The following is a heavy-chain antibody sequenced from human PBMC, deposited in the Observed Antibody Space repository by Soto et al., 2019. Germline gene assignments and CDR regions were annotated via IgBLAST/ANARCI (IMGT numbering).Heavy chain of an antibody. V-gene: IGHV3-48*03. CDR2: ISSSGSTI. CDR3: ARDLHIYCYDSSGYAHLDY. J-gene: IGHJ4*02. Sequence: HPGGSLRLSCAASGFTFSSYEMNWVRQGPGKGLEWVAYISSSGSTIYYEDSVKGRFTISRDNAKDSLYLQMNSLRAEDTAVYYCARDLHIYCYDSSGYAHLDYWGQGT. D-gene: IGHD3-22*01. CDR1: GFTFSSYE.